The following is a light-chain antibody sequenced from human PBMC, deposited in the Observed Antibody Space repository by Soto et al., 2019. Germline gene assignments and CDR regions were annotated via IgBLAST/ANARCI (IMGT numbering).Light chain of an antibody. CDR1: QDIRNY. Sequence: EIQLTQSPSSLSSSLGERVTITCRASQDIRNYLAWYQKKPGQPPKVLIYAASTMPSGVPSRFSGSGFGTDFTLTISSLQPEDVAAYYCQQHSNSPLTFGPGTKVDIK. J-gene: IGKJ3*01. CDR2: AAS. CDR3: QQHSNSPLT. V-gene: IGKV1-27*01.